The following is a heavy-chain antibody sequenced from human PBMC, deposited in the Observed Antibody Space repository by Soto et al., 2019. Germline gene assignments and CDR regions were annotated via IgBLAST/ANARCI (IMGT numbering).Heavy chain of an antibody. V-gene: IGHV4-4*02. CDR2: IYHSGGT. D-gene: IGHD2-15*01. J-gene: IGHJ4*02. Sequence: QVQLQESGPGLVKPSGTLSLTCAVSGGSISSSNWWSWVRQPPGKGLEWIGEIYHSGGTNYNPSLKSRVTISVDKSKNQFSLKLSSVNAADTAVYYCASRGYCSGGSCYSFGYWGQGTLVTVSS. CDR3: ASRGYCSGGSCYSFGY. CDR1: GGSISSSNW.